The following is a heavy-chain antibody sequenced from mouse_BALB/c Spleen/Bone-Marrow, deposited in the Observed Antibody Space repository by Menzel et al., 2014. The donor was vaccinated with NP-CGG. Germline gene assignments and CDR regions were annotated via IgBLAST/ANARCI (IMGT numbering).Heavy chain of an antibody. J-gene: IGHJ4*01. V-gene: IGHV5-9*03. CDR2: ISSGGGNT. Sequence: DVMLVESGGGLVKPGGSLKLSCAASGFTFSXYTMSWVRQTPEKXLEWVATISSGGGNTYYPDSVKGRFTISRDNAKNNLYLQMSSLRSEDTALYYCARYPSYYYGYAMDHWGQGTSVTVSS. CDR1: GFTFSXYT. D-gene: IGHD1-1*01. CDR3: ARYPSYYYGYAMDH.